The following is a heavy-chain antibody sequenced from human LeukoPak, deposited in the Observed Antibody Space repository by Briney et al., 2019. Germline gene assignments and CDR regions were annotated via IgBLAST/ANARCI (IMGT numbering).Heavy chain of an antibody. CDR3: AREQETPYDILTGYSNWFDP. J-gene: IGHJ5*02. V-gene: IGHV3-30*03. Sequence: GGSLRLSCAASGFTFSSYGMHWVRQAPGKWLEWVAVISYDGSNKYYADSVKGRFTISRDNAKNSLYLQMNSLRAEDTAVYYCAREQETPYDILTGYSNWFDPWGQGTLVTVSS. D-gene: IGHD3-9*01. CDR1: GFTFSSYG. CDR2: ISYDGSNK.